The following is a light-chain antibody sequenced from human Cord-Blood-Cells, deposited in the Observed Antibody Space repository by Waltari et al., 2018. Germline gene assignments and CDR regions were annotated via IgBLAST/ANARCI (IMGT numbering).Light chain of an antibody. CDR2: DVS. CDR3: SSYTSSSTLV. CDR1: SSDVGGYTY. Sequence: QSALTQPASVSGSPGPSLTISRTGTSSDVGGYTYVSWYQQHPGKAPKLMIYDVSNRPSGVSNRFSGSKSGNTASLTISGLQAEDEADYYCSSYTSSSTLVFGGGTKLTVL. J-gene: IGLJ3*02. V-gene: IGLV2-14*03.